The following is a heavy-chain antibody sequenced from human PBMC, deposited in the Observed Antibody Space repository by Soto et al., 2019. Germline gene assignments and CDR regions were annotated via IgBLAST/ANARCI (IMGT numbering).Heavy chain of an antibody. CDR3: ARERYPGIAAGGPGY. Sequence: QVQLVESGGGVVQPGRSLRLSCAASGFTFSSYGMHWVRQAPGKGLEWVAVIWYDGNNKYYADSVKGRFTISRDNSKNTLYLQMTSLRGEDTAVYYCARERYPGIAAGGPGYWGQGTLVTVSS. CDR1: GFTFSSYG. V-gene: IGHV3-33*01. CDR2: IWYDGNNK. D-gene: IGHD6-13*01. J-gene: IGHJ4*02.